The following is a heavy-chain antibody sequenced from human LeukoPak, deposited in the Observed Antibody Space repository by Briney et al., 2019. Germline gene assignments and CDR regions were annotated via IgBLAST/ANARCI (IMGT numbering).Heavy chain of an antibody. CDR2: IYYSGST. Sequence: NPSETLSLTCTVSGGSISSGDYYRSWIRQPPGTGLEWIGYIYYSGSTYYNPSLKSRVTISVDTSKNQFSLKLSSVTAADTAVYYCARARGLKYYGGNSHIDYWGQGTLVTVSS. J-gene: IGHJ4*02. D-gene: IGHD4-17*01. CDR1: GGSISSGDYY. CDR3: ARARGLKYYGGNSHIDY. V-gene: IGHV4-30-4*01.